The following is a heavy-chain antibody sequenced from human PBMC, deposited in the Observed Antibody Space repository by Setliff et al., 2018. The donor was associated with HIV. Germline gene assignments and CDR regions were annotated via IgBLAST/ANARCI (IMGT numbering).Heavy chain of an antibody. CDR1: GFTFDDYA. J-gene: IGHJ5*02. D-gene: IGHD5-18*01. V-gene: IGHV3-9*01. CDR3: AKSPNRYSPLDWFDP. CDR2: ISWNSGSI. Sequence: GGSLRLSCAASGFTFDDYAMHWVRQAPGKGLEWVSGISWNSGSIGYADSVKGRFTISRDNARNSLYLQMNSLRSEDTALYYCAKSPNRYSPLDWFDPWGQGTLVTVSS.